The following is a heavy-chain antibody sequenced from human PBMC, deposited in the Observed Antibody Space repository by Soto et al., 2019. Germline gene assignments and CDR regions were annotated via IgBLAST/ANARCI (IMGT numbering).Heavy chain of an antibody. J-gene: IGHJ5*02. Sequence: GGSLRVSCVASGFSLRTYGMHWLRRAPGKGLEWVSFIWYDGTKKFYANSVKGRSTISKDNSNNILYLQMSGLRAEDTAVYYCAREVVTAVAGSVNWFDPWGQGTLVTVSS. V-gene: IGHV3-33*01. CDR1: GFSLRTYG. D-gene: IGHD6-19*01. CDR2: IWYDGTKK. CDR3: AREVVTAVAGSVNWFDP.